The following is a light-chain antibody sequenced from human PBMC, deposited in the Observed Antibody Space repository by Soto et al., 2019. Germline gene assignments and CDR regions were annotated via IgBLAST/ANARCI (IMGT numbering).Light chain of an antibody. Sequence: SYELTQPPSVSVAPGQTARLTCGGNNIGGKSVHWYQHKPGQAPVLVVYDDSDRPSGIPERFSGSNSGNTATLTISEVEAGDEAHYYCQAWDTSTDPVVLGGGTKVTVL. V-gene: IGLV3-21*02. CDR3: QAWDTSTDPVV. CDR1: NIGGKS. J-gene: IGLJ2*01. CDR2: DDS.